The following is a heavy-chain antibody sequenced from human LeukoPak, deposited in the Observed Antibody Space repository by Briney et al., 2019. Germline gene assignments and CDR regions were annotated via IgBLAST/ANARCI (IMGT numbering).Heavy chain of an antibody. CDR2: IHSSGST. Sequence: SETLSLTCTVSGGSISGSISGTYWSWVRQPAGKGLEWIGRIHSSGSTKYNPSLTSRVTMSVNTSKNQLFLMLTSVTAADTALYYCARGSQNYYNPFDNWGQGTLVTVSS. J-gene: IGHJ4*02. D-gene: IGHD3-10*01. V-gene: IGHV4-4*07. CDR1: GGSISGSISGTY. CDR3: ARGSQNYYNPFDN.